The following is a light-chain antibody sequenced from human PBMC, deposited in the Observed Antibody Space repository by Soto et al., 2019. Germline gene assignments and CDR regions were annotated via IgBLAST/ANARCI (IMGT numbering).Light chain of an antibody. CDR2: GAS. CDR1: QSVSSN. J-gene: IGKJ5*01. V-gene: IGKV3-15*01. CDR3: QQRYNWPIT. Sequence: EIVMTQSPATLSVSPGEGATLSCRASQSVSSNLAWYQQRPGQAPRLLIYGASTRATGIPARFSGSGSGTDFTLTISRLEPEDFSVYYCQQRYNWPITFGQGTRLEIK.